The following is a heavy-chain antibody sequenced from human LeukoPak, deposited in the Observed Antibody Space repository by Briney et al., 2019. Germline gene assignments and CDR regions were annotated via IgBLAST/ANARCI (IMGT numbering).Heavy chain of an antibody. CDR3: ARDPLTP. CDR1: GFSFRSYS. CDR2: ISSSSIYI. J-gene: IGHJ4*02. D-gene: IGHD4-23*01. V-gene: IGHV3-21*01. Sequence: GGSLRLCCAASGFSFRSYSMNWVRQAPGKGLEWVSSISSSSIYIYYADSVKGRFTISRDNSKNTLYLQMNSLRAEDTAVYYCARDPLTPWGQGTLVTVSS.